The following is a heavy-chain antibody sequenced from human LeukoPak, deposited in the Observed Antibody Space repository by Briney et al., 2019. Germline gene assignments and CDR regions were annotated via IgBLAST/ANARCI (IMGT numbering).Heavy chain of an antibody. D-gene: IGHD2-15*01. CDR2: ISSSGTTK. CDR1: GFTFSDYY. CDR3: ARTGYCSGASCFYYYPYYMDV. J-gene: IGHJ6*03. V-gene: IGHV3-11*04. Sequence: GGSLRLSCAVSGFTFSDYYMTWIRQAPGKGLEWVSYISSSGTTKYYADSVRGRFTISRDNAKNSLYLQMNSLRAEDTAVYYCARTGYCSGASCFYYYPYYMDVWGKGTTVTVSS.